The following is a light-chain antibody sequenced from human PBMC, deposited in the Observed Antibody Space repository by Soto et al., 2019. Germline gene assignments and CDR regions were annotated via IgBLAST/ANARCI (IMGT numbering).Light chain of an antibody. CDR3: QQYNSYPET. V-gene: IGKV1-5*01. CDR2: DAS. J-gene: IGKJ1*01. Sequence: DIQMTQSPSTLSASVGDRVTITCRASQSISSWLAWYQQKPGKAPKLLIYDASSLESGVPSRFSGSGSGTDFTLTICSLQPDDFATYYCQQYNSYPETFGQGTKVDI. CDR1: QSISSW.